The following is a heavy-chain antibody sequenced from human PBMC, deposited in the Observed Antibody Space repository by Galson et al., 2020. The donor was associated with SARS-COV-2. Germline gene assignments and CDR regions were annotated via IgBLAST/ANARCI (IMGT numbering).Heavy chain of an antibody. Sequence: SETLSLTCTVSGGSISSSSYYWGWLRQPPGKGLEWIGSIYYSGSTYYNPSLKSRVTISVDTSKNQFSLKLSSVTAADTAVYYCARHYDILTGYPNIYFDYWGQGTLVTVSS. J-gene: IGHJ4*02. CDR2: IYYSGST. CDR1: GGSISSSSYY. D-gene: IGHD3-9*01. CDR3: ARHYDILTGYPNIYFDY. V-gene: IGHV4-39*01.